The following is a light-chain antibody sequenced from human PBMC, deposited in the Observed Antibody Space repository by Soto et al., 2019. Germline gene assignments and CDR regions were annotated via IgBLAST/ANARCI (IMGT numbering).Light chain of an antibody. CDR2: EVS. CDR3: SSYTSSSTRV. Sequence: SALAQPASGTGAPGQCITISCTGTSSDVGAYDYVSWYQQHPDKAPKLMIYEVSNRPSGVSDRFSGSKSVNTATLTISGLQAEDEADYYFSSYTSSSTRVFGTGTKVTVL. J-gene: IGLJ1*01. CDR1: SSDVGAYDY. V-gene: IGLV2-14*03.